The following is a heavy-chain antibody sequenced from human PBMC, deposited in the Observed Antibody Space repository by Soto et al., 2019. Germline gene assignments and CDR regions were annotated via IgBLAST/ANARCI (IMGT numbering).Heavy chain of an antibody. CDR1: GGTFSSYA. CDR3: ARVFWQREGPYYYYYGMDV. V-gene: IGHV1-69*01. Sequence: QVQLVQSGAEVKKPGSSVKVSCKACGGTFSSYAISWVRQAPGQGLEWMGGIIPIFGTANYAQKFQGRVTITADESTSTAYMELSSLRSEDTAVYYCARVFWQREGPYYYYYGMDVWGQGTTVTVSS. D-gene: IGHD1-26*01. CDR2: IIPIFGTA. J-gene: IGHJ6*02.